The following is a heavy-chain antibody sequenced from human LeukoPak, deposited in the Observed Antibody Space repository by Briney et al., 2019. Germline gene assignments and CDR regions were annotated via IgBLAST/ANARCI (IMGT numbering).Heavy chain of an antibody. D-gene: IGHD2-2*01. V-gene: IGHV3-74*01. CDR2: INSDGSGI. CDR1: GFTFGSYW. Sequence: GGSLRLSCAASGFTFGSYWMRWVRQPPGKGLVWVSRINSDGSGINYADSVEGRFTISRDNAKNTLYLHMNSLRAEDTAVYYCASRGQLLSYYYGMDVWGQGTTVTVSS. CDR3: ASRGQLLSYYYGMDV. J-gene: IGHJ6*02.